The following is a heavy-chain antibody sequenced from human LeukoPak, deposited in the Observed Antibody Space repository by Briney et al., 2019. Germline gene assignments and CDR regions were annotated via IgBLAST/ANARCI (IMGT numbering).Heavy chain of an antibody. CDR1: GGSISSSSYY. CDR2: IYYSGST. Sequence: SETLSLTCTVSGGSISSSSYYWGWIRQPPGKGLEWIGSIYYSGSTYYNPSLKSRVTISVDTSKNQFSLKLSSVTAADTAVYYCARRGRNNWNYSWGQGTLVTVSS. CDR3: ARRGRNNWNYS. V-gene: IGHV4-39*01. J-gene: IGHJ4*02. D-gene: IGHD1-7*01.